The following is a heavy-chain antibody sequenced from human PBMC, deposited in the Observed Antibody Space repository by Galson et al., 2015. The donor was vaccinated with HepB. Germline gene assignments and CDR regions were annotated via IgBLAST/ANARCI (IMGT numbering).Heavy chain of an antibody. V-gene: IGHV3-23*01. CDR2: ISGSGGST. CDR3: AKGVVVPAASSYYYYYGMDV. Sequence: SLRLSCAASGFTFSSYAMSWVRQAPGKGLEWVSAISGSGGSTYYADSVKGRFTISRDNSKNTLYLQMNSLRADDTAVYYCAKGVVVPAASSYYYYYGMDVSGQGTTVTVSS. J-gene: IGHJ6*02. D-gene: IGHD2-2*01. CDR1: GFTFSSYA.